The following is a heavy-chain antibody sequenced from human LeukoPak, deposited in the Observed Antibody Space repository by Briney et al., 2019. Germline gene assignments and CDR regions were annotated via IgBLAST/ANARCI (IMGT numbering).Heavy chain of an antibody. CDR3: ARRYNWNDRWD. J-gene: IGHJ4*02. CDR2: IYYSGSS. CDR1: GGSISSTNYY. V-gene: IGHV4-39*07. D-gene: IGHD1-1*01. Sequence: SETLSLTCTVSGGSISSTNYYWGWIRQPPGKGLEWIGSIYYSGSSYYNPSLKSRLTISLDTSKNQFSLRLSSVTAADTAFYYCARRYNWNDRWDWGQGTLVTVSP.